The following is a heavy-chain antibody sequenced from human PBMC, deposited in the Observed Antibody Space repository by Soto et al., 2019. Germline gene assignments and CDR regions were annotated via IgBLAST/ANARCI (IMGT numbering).Heavy chain of an antibody. CDR3: ARGEAVADSYYYYGMDV. CDR1: GYTFTSYA. CDR2: INAGNGNT. D-gene: IGHD6-19*01. V-gene: IGHV1-3*01. J-gene: IGHJ6*02. Sequence: ASVKVSCKASGYTFTSYAMHWVRQAPGQRLEWMGWINAGNGNTKYSQKFQGRVTITRDTSASTAYMELSSLRSEDTAVYYCARGEAVADSYYYYGMDVWGQGTTVTVSS.